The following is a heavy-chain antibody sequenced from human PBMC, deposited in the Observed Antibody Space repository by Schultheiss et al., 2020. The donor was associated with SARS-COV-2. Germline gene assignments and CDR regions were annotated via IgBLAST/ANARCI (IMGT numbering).Heavy chain of an antibody. CDR2: ISSSSSYI. CDR1: GFTFSSYA. D-gene: IGHD2-2*01. Sequence: GGSLRLSCAASGFTFSSYAMSWVRQAPGKGLEWVSSISSSSSYIYYADSVKGRFTISRDNAKNSLYLQMNSLRAEDTAVYYCARGQVVPAAIGYYYYYMDVWGKGTTVTVSS. J-gene: IGHJ6*03. CDR3: ARGQVVPAAIGYYYYYMDV. V-gene: IGHV3-21*01.